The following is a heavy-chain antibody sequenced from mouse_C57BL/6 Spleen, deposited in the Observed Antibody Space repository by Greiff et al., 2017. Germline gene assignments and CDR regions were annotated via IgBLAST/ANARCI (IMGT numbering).Heavy chain of an antibody. CDR1: GYTFTSYW. V-gene: IGHV1-50*01. CDR3: ARPDYSNYGAMDY. Sequence: QVQLQQPGAELVKPGASVKLSCKASGYTFTSYWMQWVKQRPGQGLEWIGEIDPSDSYPNSNQKFKGKATLTVDTSSSTAYMQLSSLTSEDSAVYYCARPDYSNYGAMDYWGQGTSVTVSS. D-gene: IGHD2-5*01. CDR2: IDPSDSYP. J-gene: IGHJ4*01.